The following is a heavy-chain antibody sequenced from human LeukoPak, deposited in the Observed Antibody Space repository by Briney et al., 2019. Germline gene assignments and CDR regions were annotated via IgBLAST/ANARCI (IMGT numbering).Heavy chain of an antibody. J-gene: IGHJ4*02. V-gene: IGHV3-30*02. D-gene: IGHD3-10*01. CDR2: IHYDGARS. Sequence: GGSLRLSCAASGFSFSGYGMHWVRQAPGKGLEWVAFIHYDGARSYYADSVKGRFTISRDNSRNTLYLQLNSLRPEDTAVYYCAKAIWVAATSSWFCLDYWGQGTLVTVSS. CDR3: AKAIWVAATSSWFCLDY. CDR1: GFSFSGYG.